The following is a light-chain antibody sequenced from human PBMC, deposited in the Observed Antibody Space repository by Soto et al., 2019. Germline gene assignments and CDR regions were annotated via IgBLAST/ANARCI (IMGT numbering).Light chain of an antibody. V-gene: IGKV2-28*01. J-gene: IGKJ1*01. CDR3: MQSLQTPKT. CDR1: LSLLHRNGYNY. Sequence: DIVLTQSPLSLAVTLGEPASISCRSSLSLLHRNGYNYVNWYLQKPGQSAQLLIHLGSNRASGVPDRFGGSGSGTDFTLQISRVGAGDVGVYDCMQSLQTPKTFGQGAKVVI. CDR2: LGS.